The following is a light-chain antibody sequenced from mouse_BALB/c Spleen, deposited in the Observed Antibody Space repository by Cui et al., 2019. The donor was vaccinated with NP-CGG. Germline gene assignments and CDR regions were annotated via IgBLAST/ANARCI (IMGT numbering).Light chain of an antibody. J-gene: IGLJ1*01. CDR1: IGAVTTSNY. CDR3: ALWYSNHWV. Sequence: AVVTRESALTKSPGETVTLTCRSSIGAVTTSNYANWVQEKPDHLFTGLIGGTNNRVPGVPARFSGSLIGDKAALTITGAQTEDEAIYFCALWYSNHWVFGGGTKLTVL. CDR2: GTN. V-gene: IGLV1*01.